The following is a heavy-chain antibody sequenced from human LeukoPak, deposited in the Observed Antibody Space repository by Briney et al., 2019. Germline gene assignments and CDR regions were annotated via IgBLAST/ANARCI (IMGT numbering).Heavy chain of an antibody. CDR3: ARDYWRSIDH. CDR2: VNEDGSAK. J-gene: IGHJ4*02. D-gene: IGHD1-1*01. Sequence: GGSLRLSCVVSGLTFSNYWMIWVRQAPGKGLESVAIVNEDGSAKYYLDSVKGRFTISRDNARNSLYLEMDSLRAEDTAVYYCARDYWRSIDHWGQGTLVTVSS. CDR1: GLTFSNYW. V-gene: IGHV3-7*01.